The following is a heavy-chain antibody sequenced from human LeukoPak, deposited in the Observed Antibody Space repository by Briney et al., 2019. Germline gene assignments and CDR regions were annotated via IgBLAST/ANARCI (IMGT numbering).Heavy chain of an antibody. CDR3: AGEGDSWHRLDY. D-gene: IGHD2-21*02. CDR1: GASIRSFY. CDR2: IFHTGST. V-gene: IGHV4-59*01. J-gene: IGHJ4*02. Sequence: SETLSHTCEVSGASIRSFYWTWIRQPPGKGLEWIGNIFHTGSTNYSPSLKSRVTISVEVSKKQFSLRLSSVTAEDTAVYYCAGEGDSWHRLDYWGRVILVSVSS.